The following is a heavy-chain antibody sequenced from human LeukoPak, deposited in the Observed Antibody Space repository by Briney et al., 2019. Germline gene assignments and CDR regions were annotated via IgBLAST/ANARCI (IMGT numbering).Heavy chain of an antibody. V-gene: IGHV4-4*07. CDR3: ARVGSGGAWFDF. Sequence: PSETLSLTCTVSGGSMSPYFWSWIRQPAGKGLEWIGRIYTSGSTNYNPSLKTRATISIDTSKNQLSLTLTSVTAADTAVYYCARVGSGGAWFDFWGQGTLVSVSS. CDR1: GGSMSPYF. J-gene: IGHJ4*02. CDR2: IYTSGST. D-gene: IGHD6-19*01.